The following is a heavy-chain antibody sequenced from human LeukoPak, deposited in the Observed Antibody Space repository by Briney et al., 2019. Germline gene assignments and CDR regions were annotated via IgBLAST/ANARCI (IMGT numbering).Heavy chain of an antibody. J-gene: IGHJ4*02. CDR2: IYSSGYT. D-gene: IGHD1/OR15-1a*01. CDR3: ARGEHSVDS. CDR1: GGAIRTHY. Sequence: SETLSLTCTVSGGAIRTHYWNWIRQPAGKGLEWIGRIYSSGYTNDNPFLKSRITMSVDMSKNQFSLRLNSVTAAETAVYYCARGEHSVDSWGQGMLVTVSS. V-gene: IGHV4-4*07.